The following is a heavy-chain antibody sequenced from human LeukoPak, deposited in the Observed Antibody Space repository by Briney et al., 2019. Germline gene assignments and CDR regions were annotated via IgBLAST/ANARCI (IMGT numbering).Heavy chain of an antibody. CDR2: INHSGST. Sequence: SETLSLTCTVSGGSISSYYWSWIRQPPGKGLEWIGEINHSGSTNYNPSLKSRVTISVDTSKNQFSLKLSSVTAADTAVYYCAREEATVTMIGYWGQGTLVTVSS. V-gene: IGHV4-34*01. J-gene: IGHJ4*02. CDR1: GGSISSYY. CDR3: AREEATVTMIGY. D-gene: IGHD4-17*01.